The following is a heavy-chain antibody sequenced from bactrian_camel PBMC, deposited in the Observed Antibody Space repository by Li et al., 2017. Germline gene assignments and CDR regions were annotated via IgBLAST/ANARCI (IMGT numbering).Heavy chain of an antibody. J-gene: IGHJ4*01. CDR1: GYTRSTYC. V-gene: IGHV3-3*01. CDR2: ISKDDGSTK. D-gene: IGHD2*01. Sequence: HVQLVESGGGSVQAGGSLRLSCAASGYTRSTYCMGWFRQAPGKEREGVASISKDDGSTKFSADSVKGRFTISQDSGNQTVYLQMNNLKPEDTALYYCAAARVIGRCSVLLGTFARSLVTVWGQGTQVTVS. CDR3: AAARVIGRCSVLLGTFARSLVTV.